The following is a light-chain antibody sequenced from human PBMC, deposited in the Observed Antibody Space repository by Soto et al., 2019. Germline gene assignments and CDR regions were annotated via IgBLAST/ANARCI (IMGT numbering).Light chain of an antibody. CDR2: AAS. CDR1: QSVGSD. J-gene: IGKJ1*01. V-gene: IGKV3-15*01. CDR3: QQYNNWPPMT. Sequence: EIVMTQSPATLSVSPGERATLSCRASQSVGSDLAWYQQKPGQTPRLLIYAASTRATGIPARFSGSASGTEFTLTISSLQSEDFAVYYCQQYNNWPPMTFGQGTKVDIK.